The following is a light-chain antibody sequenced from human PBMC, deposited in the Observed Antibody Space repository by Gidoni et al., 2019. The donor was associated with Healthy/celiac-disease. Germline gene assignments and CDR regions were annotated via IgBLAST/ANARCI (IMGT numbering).Light chain of an antibody. V-gene: IGLV1-40*01. Sequence: SVLTQPPSLSAAPGQRVTISCTGSSSNIGSGYDVHWYQQLPGTAPKLLIYGNSNRPSGVPDRFSGSKSGTSASLAITGLQAEDEADYYCQSYDSSLSGSYVFGTGTKVTVL. CDR2: GNS. J-gene: IGLJ1*01. CDR3: QSYDSSLSGSYV. CDR1: SSNIGSGYD.